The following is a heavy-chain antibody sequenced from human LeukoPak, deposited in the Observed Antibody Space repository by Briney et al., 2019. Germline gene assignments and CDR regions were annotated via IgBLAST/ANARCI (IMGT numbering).Heavy chain of an antibody. CDR1: GFTCTSHW. CDR2: MNLDGSEK. V-gene: IGHV3-7*01. J-gene: IGHJ4*02. Sequence: PGGSLRLXCAASGFTCTSHWMRWVRQAPGKGLEWVARMNLDGSEKYYVDSVKGRFTISRDNAKTSLYLEMNSLRAEDTAVYYCARDATYCTNGVCYTRFDYWGQGTLVTVSS. D-gene: IGHD2-8*01. CDR3: ARDATYCTNGVCYTRFDY.